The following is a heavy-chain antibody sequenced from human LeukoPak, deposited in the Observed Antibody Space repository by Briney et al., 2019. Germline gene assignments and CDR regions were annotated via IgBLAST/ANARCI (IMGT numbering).Heavy chain of an antibody. CDR2: INHSGST. CDR3: ARRLSSSWPNWFDP. V-gene: IGHV4-34*01. D-gene: IGHD6-13*01. CDR1: GGSFSGYY. Sequence: PSETLSLTCAVYGGSFSGYYWSWIRQPPGKGLGWIGEINHSGSTNYNPSLKSRVTISVDTSKNQFSLKLSSVTAADTAVYYCARRLSSSWPNWFDPWGQGTLVTVSS. J-gene: IGHJ5*02.